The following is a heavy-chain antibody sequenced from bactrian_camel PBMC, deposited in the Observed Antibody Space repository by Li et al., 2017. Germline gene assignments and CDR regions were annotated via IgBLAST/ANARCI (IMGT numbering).Heavy chain of an antibody. J-gene: IGHJ4*01. V-gene: IGHV3S1*01. D-gene: IGHD6*01. CDR3: AKALQLVERAYNF. CDR2: IYIGGGTT. Sequence: HVQLVESGGGSVQPGGSLRLSCAASELPVSDDCMGWFRQSPGKEREGVASIYIGGGTTWYAVSVQGRFTISRDNDKNTLYLQVNSLKTEDTAIYYCAKALQLVERAYNFWGQGTQVTVS. CDR1: ELPVSDDC.